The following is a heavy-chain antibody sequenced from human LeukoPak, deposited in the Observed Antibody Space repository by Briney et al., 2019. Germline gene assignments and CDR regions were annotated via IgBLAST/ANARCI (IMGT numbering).Heavy chain of an antibody. Sequence: PGGSLRLSCVAPGFTFSSYWMNWVRQAPGKGLEWVANIYQDGSEKYYVDSVKGRFTISRDNAKNSLYLQMNSLRAEDTAVYYCARDRALWFGETSGAFDIWGQGTMVTVSS. D-gene: IGHD3-10*01. CDR1: GFTFSSYW. CDR3: ARDRALWFGETSGAFDI. V-gene: IGHV3-7*01. J-gene: IGHJ3*02. CDR2: IYQDGSEK.